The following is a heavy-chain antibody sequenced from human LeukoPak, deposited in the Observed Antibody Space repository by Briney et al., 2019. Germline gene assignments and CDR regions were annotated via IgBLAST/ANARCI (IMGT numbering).Heavy chain of an antibody. Sequence: ASVKVSCEASGYTFTSYYMHWVRQAPGQGLEWMGIINPSGGSTSYAQKFQGRVTVTRDMSTSTVYMELSSLRSEDTAVYYCARGNSYYDSSGYYFDYWGQGTLVTVSS. J-gene: IGHJ4*02. V-gene: IGHV1-46*01. D-gene: IGHD3-22*01. CDR2: INPSGGST. CDR1: GYTFTSYY. CDR3: ARGNSYYDSSGYYFDY.